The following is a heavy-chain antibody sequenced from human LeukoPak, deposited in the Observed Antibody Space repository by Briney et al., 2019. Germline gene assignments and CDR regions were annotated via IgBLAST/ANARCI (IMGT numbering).Heavy chain of an antibody. J-gene: IGHJ4*02. CDR3: ARGAAAGKLDY. D-gene: IGHD6-13*01. V-gene: IGHV4-31*03. CDR1: GGSISSGGYY. Sequence: SQTLSLTCTVSGGSISSGGYYWSWIRQHPGKGLEWIGEINHSGTTNYNPSLKSRVTISVDTSKNQFSLKLSSVTAADTAVYYCARGAAAGKLDYWGQGTLVTVSS. CDR2: INHSGTT.